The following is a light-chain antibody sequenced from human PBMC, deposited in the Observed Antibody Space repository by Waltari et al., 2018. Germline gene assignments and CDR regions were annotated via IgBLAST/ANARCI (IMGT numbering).Light chain of an antibody. J-gene: IGKJ1*01. CDR1: LSLLYRSNNKNY. CDR3: QQYYTTPRT. CDR2: WAS. V-gene: IGKV4-1*01. Sequence: DIELTQSPDSLAVSLGDRATINCESSLSLLYRSNNKNYLAWYQQRPGQPPKLLISWASTRESGVPDRFTGSGSGTYFTLTINSLQPEDVAVYYCQQYYTTPRTFGQGTTVEIK.